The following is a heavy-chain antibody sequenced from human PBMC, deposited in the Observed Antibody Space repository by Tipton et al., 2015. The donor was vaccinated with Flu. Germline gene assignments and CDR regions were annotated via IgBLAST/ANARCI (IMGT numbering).Heavy chain of an antibody. CDR1: GAPVRGGIYS. V-gene: IGHV4-30-2*01. CDR3: ARVETVQLYSFDY. J-gene: IGHJ4*02. D-gene: IGHD5-18*01. CDR2: ISHTGT. Sequence: TLSLTCAVSGAPVRGGIYSWNWIRQPPGKGLEWIGSISHTGTYYKPSLRTRAAISADRSKNQFSLELSSVTAADSAVYYCARVETVQLYSFDYWGQGTVVTVSS.